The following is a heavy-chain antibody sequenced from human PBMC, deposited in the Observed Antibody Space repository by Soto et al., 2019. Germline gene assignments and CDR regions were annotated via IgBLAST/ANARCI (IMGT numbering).Heavy chain of an antibody. D-gene: IGHD3-16*01. CDR2: ISSSSSYI. CDR1: GFTFSSYS. J-gene: IGHJ6*02. CDR3: ARDWGYYYYYGMDV. Sequence: EVQLVESGGGLVKPGGSLRLSCAASGFTFSSYSMNWVRQAPGKGLEWVSSISSSSSYIYYADSVKGRFTISRDNAKNSLYLQMNSPRAEDTAVYYCARDWGYYYYYGMDVWGQGTTFTVSS. V-gene: IGHV3-21*01.